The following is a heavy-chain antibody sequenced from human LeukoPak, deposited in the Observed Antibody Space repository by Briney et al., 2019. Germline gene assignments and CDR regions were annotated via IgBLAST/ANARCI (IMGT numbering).Heavy chain of an antibody. Sequence: PSETLSLTCTVSGGSISSFYWSWIRQPPGKCLEWIGYIYYSGSTYYNPSLKSRVTISVDSSKNQFSLKLSSVTAADTAVYYCARVSYDFWSGYYVDYWDQGTLVTVSS. D-gene: IGHD3-3*01. CDR2: IYYSGST. CDR3: ARVSYDFWSGYYVDY. CDR1: GGSISSFY. V-gene: IGHV4-59*01. J-gene: IGHJ4*02.